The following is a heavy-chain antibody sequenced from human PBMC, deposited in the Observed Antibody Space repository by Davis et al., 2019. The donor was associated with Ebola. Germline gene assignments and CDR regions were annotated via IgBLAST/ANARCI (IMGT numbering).Heavy chain of an antibody. CDR2: VILKSGAT. D-gene: IGHD4-11*01. CDR1: GYTFTDYT. V-gene: IGHV1-2*06. Sequence: ASVKVSCKASGYTFTDYTIHWMRQAPGQGLEWLGRVILKSGATNYAQKFQGRVTMTRDTSISTVYMELSSLRYDDTADYYCVRGHNYAHEYWGQGTLVTVSS. J-gene: IGHJ4*02. CDR3: VRGHNYAHEY.